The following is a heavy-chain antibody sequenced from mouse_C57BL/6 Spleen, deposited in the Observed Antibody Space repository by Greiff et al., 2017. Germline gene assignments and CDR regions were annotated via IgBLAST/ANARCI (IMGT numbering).Heavy chain of an antibody. J-gene: IGHJ2*01. V-gene: IGHV2-6-1*01. D-gene: IGHD4-1*01. CDR3: ARHGANWGLFDY. CDR2: IWSDGST. CDR1: GFSLPRYG. Sequence: VKLMESGPGLVAPSQSLSITCTVSGFSLPRYGVHWVRQPPGKGLEWLVVIWSDGSTTYNSALKSRLSISKDSSKSQVFLKMNSLQTDDTARDYCARHGANWGLFDYWGQGTTLTVSS.